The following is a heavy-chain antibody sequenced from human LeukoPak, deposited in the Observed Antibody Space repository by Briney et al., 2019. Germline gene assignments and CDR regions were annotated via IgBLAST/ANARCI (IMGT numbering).Heavy chain of an antibody. D-gene: IGHD2-21*01. CDR2: ISNNGDYT. Sequence: GGSLRLSCAASGFTFSSSAMSWVRQAPGKGLEWVSAISNNGDYTYYADSVKGRFTISRDNSKNTLYLQMNSLRAEDTAVYYCAKDFRIGYSAHFDYWGQGALVTVSS. V-gene: IGHV3-23*01. CDR1: GFTFSSSA. CDR3: AKDFRIGYSAHFDY. J-gene: IGHJ4*02.